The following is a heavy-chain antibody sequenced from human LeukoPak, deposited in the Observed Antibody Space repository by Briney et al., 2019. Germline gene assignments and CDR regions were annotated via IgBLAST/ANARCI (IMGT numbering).Heavy chain of an antibody. CDR3: ARKRARGLDY. CDR2: ISSSGSTV. Sequence: GGSLRLSCAVSGFTFSSSEMNWGRKAPGKGLEWISYISSSGSTVYYADSLRGRFNISRDNAKNSLYLQMNSLRAEDTAVYYCARKRARGLDYWGQGTLVTVSS. CDR1: GFTFSSSE. J-gene: IGHJ4*02. V-gene: IGHV3-48*03. D-gene: IGHD3-10*01.